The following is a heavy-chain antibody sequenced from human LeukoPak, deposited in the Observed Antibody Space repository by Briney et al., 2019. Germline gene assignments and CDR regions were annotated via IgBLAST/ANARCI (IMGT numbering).Heavy chain of an antibody. D-gene: IGHD6-19*01. CDR2: ISSSSSYI. J-gene: IGHJ4*02. CDR1: GFTFSSYS. Sequence: GGSLRLSCAASGFTFSSYSMNWVRQAPGKGLEWVSSISSSSSYIYYADSVKGRFTISRDNAKNSLYLQMNSLRAEDTAVYYCVGPYTSGPPFDYWGQGTLVTVSS. V-gene: IGHV3-21*01. CDR3: VGPYTSGPPFDY.